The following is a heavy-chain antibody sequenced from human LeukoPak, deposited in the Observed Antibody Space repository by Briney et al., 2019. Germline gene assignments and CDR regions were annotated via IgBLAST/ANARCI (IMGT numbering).Heavy chain of an antibody. J-gene: IGHJ5*02. D-gene: IGHD3-10*01. V-gene: IGHV1-8*01. Sequence: GASVKVSCKASGYTFTSYDINWVRQATGQGVEWMGWMNPNCGNTGYAQKFQGRVTMTRNTSRSTAYMELSSLRPEDTAVYYGARARWFRELFRDPNWFDPWGQGTLVTVSS. CDR3: ARARWFRELFRDPNWFDP. CDR1: GYTFTSYD. CDR2: MNPNCGNT.